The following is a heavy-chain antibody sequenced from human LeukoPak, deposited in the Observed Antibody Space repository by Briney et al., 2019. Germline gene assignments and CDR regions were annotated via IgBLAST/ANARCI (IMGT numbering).Heavy chain of an antibody. Sequence: SETLSLTCAVYGGSFSGYYWSWIRQPPGKGLEWIGEINHSGSTNYNSSLKSRVTISVDTSKNQFSLKLSSVTAADTAVYYCARERYCSGGSCYSKGPDAFDIWGQGTMVTVSS. J-gene: IGHJ3*02. D-gene: IGHD2-15*01. CDR3: ARERYCSGGSCYSKGPDAFDI. CDR2: INHSGST. V-gene: IGHV4-34*01. CDR1: GGSFSGYY.